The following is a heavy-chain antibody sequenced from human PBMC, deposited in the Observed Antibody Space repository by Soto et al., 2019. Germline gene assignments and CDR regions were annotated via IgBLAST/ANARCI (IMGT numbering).Heavy chain of an antibody. Sequence: GGSLRLSCAASGFTFSSYAMSWVRQAPGKGLEWVSAISGSGGSTYYAESVKGRFTISRDNSKNTLYLQMNSLRAEDTAVYYCAKDGRAQPNYYYYGMDVWGQGTTVTVSS. CDR1: GFTFSSYA. J-gene: IGHJ6*02. CDR2: ISGSGGST. V-gene: IGHV3-23*01. CDR3: AKDGRAQPNYYYYGMDV. D-gene: IGHD1-26*01.